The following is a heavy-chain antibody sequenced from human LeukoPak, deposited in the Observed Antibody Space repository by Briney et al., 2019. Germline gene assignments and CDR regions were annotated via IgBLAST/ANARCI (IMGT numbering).Heavy chain of an antibody. D-gene: IGHD3-22*01. CDR3: ARIRRYYYDSSGYYSFDP. J-gene: IGHJ5*02. Sequence: SETLSLTCTVSGYSISSGYYWSWIRQPPGKGLEWIGEINHSGSTNYNPSLKSRVTISVDTSENQFSLKLSSVTAADTAVYYCARIRRYYYDSSGYYSFDPWGQGTLVTVSS. CDR2: INHSGST. CDR1: GYSISSGYY. V-gene: IGHV4-38-2*02.